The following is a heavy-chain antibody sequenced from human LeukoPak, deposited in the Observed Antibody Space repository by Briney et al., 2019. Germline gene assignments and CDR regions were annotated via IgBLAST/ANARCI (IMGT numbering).Heavy chain of an antibody. CDR3: ARGLGDYNANWFPVSGY. CDR2: IYYGGST. Sequence: SETLSLTCTVSGGSISSYYWSWIRQPPGKGLEWIGYIYYGGSTNYNPSLKSRVTISVDTSKNQFSLKLSSVTAADTAVYYCARGLGDYNANWFPVSGYWGQGTLVTVSS. D-gene: IGHD1-1*01. J-gene: IGHJ4*02. V-gene: IGHV4-59*01. CDR1: GGSISSYY.